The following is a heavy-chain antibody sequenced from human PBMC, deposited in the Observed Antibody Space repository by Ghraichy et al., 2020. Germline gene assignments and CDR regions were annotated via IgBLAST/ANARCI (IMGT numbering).Heavy chain of an antibody. CDR2: ISSSSSTI. D-gene: IGHD1-1*01. Sequence: SLRLSCAASGFTFSSYSMNWVRQAPGKGLEWVSYISSSSSTIYYADSVKGRFTISRDNAKNSLYLQMNSLRAEDTAVYYCARDRFPGTPRPYYFDYWGQGTLVTVSS. CDR3: ARDRFPGTPRPYYFDY. J-gene: IGHJ4*02. CDR1: GFTFSSYS. V-gene: IGHV3-48*04.